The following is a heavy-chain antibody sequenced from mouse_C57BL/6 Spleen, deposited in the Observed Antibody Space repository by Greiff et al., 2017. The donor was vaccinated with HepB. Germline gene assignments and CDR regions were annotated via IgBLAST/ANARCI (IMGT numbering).Heavy chain of an antibody. CDR2: ISSGGSYT. CDR1: GFTFSSYG. D-gene: IGHD2-2*01. Sequence: EVKLMESGGDLVKPGGSLKLSCAASGFTFSSYGMSWVRQTPDKRLEWVATISSGGSYTYYPHSVKGRFTISRDNAKNTLYLQMSSLKSEDTAMYYCARQGRGGYYDAMDYWGQGTSVTVSS. J-gene: IGHJ4*01. CDR3: ARQGRGGYYDAMDY. V-gene: IGHV5-6*01.